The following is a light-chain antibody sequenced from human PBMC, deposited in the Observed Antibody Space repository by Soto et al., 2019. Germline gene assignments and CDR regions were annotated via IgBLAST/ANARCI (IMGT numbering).Light chain of an antibody. CDR2: KAS. CDR1: QTISSW. V-gene: IGKV1-5*03. Sequence: IQMTQSPSTLSASVGDIVTITCWASQTISSWLAWYQQKPGKAPKLLIYKASTLKSGVPSRFSGSGSGTEFTLTISCLQPDDFATYYCQLYNIYFIPFCQVGLLE. CDR3: QLYNIYFIP. J-gene: IGKJ5*01.